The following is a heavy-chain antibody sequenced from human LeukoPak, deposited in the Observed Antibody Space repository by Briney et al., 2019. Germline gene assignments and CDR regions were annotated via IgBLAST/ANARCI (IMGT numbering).Heavy chain of an antibody. V-gene: IGHV3-30*04. D-gene: IGHD2-8*02. Sequence: PGGSLRLSCAASGFTFSSYTMHWVRQAPGKGLEWVAVISFDGSNKYYADSVTGRFTISRDNSKNTLYLQMNSLRAEDTAVYYCAKHRYCIDYWGQGTLVTISS. CDR1: GFTFSSYT. CDR3: AKHRYCIDY. J-gene: IGHJ4*02. CDR2: ISFDGSNK.